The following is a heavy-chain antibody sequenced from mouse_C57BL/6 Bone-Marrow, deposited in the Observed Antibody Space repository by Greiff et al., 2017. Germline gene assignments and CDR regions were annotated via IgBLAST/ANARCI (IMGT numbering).Heavy chain of an antibody. D-gene: IGHD1-1*01. J-gene: IGHJ2*01. CDR3: TLYYYGPIRDY. Sequence: EVQLQQSGAELVRPGASVKLSCTASGFNIKDDYMHWVKQRPEQGLEWIGWIDPENGDTEYASKFQGKATITADTSSNTAYLQLSSLTSEDTAVYYCTLYYYGPIRDYWGQGTTLTVSS. CDR1: GFNIKDDY. V-gene: IGHV14-4*01. CDR2: IDPENGDT.